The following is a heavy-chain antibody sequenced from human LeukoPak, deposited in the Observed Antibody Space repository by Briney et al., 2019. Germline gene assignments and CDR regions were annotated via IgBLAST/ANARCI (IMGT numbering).Heavy chain of an antibody. CDR2: ISYDGSNK. Sequence: GGSLRLSCAASGFTFSSYAMHWVRQAPGKGLEWVAVISYDGSNKYYADSVKGRFTISRDNSKNTLYLQMNSLRAEDTAVYYCARAPYSKSFDYWGQGTLVTVSP. J-gene: IGHJ4*02. CDR3: ARAPYSKSFDY. CDR1: GFTFSSYA. D-gene: IGHD4-4*01. V-gene: IGHV3-30-3*01.